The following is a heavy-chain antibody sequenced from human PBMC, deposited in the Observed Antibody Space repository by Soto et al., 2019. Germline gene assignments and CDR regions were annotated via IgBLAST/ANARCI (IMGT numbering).Heavy chain of an antibody. CDR2: IIPIFGTA. CDR3: ASDPVITIFGVVGRFSKPQSYYYYGMDV. J-gene: IGHJ6*04. D-gene: IGHD3-3*01. V-gene: IGHV1-69*13. CDR1: GGTFSSYA. Sequence: SVKFSCKASGGTFSSYAISWVRQAPGQGLEWMGGIIPIFGTANYAQKFQGRVTITADESTSTAYMELSSLRSEDTAVYYCASDPVITIFGVVGRFSKPQSYYYYGMDVGGKGTTVTVPS.